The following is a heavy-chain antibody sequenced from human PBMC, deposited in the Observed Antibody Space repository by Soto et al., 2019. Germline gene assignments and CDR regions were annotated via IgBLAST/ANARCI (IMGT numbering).Heavy chain of an antibody. V-gene: IGHV1-69*12. CDR1: GGTFNSYA. Sequence: QVQLVQSGAEVKKPGSAVKVSCKASGGTFNSYAISWARQAPEQGLEWMGGIIPIFGTADYAQKFQGRVTITAVESTSTAYMELSSLRSEDTAVYYCASHYDSGGYYYRGLDYWGQGTLVTVSS. D-gene: IGHD3-22*01. J-gene: IGHJ4*02. CDR3: ASHYDSGGYYYRGLDY. CDR2: IIPIFGTA.